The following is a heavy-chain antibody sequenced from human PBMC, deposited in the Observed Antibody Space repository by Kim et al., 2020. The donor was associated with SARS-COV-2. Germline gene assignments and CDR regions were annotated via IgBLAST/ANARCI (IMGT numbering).Heavy chain of an antibody. Sequence: SETLSLTCAVYGGSFSGYYWSWIRQPPGKGLEWIGEINHSRSTNYNPSLKSRVTISVDTSKNQFSLKLSSVTAADTAVYYCARGFAAAGTRKWRDDWGQGTLVTVSS. CDR3: ARGFAAAGTRKWRDD. V-gene: IGHV4-34*01. CDR1: GGSFSGYY. J-gene: IGHJ4*02. CDR2: INHSRST. D-gene: IGHD6-13*01.